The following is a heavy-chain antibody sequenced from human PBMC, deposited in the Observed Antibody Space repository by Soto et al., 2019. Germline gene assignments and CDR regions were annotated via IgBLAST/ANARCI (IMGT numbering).Heavy chain of an antibody. Sequence: SETLSLTCAVSVGSISSSNWWSWVRQPPGKGLEWIGEIYHSGSTNYNPSLKSRVTISVDKSKNQFSLKLSSVTAADTAVYYCAALXIAAAATGSYYYYGMDVWGQGTTVTVSS. CDR2: IYHSGST. D-gene: IGHD6-13*01. CDR1: VGSISSSNW. V-gene: IGHV4-4*02. CDR3: AALXIAAAATGSYYYYGMDV. J-gene: IGHJ6*02.